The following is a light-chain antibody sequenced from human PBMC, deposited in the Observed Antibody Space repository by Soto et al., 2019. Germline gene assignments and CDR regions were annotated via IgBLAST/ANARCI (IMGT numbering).Light chain of an antibody. CDR1: SSDVGTYNL. Sequence: QSVLTQPASVSGSPGQSITISCTGTSSDVGTYNLVSWYQQHPGKAPKLMIYEGSKRPSGVSSRFSGSKSGNTASLTISGLQAEDEADYYCCSYAGSSTLVVFGGGTKLTVL. CDR3: CSYAGSSTLVV. V-gene: IGLV2-23*01. CDR2: EGS. J-gene: IGLJ2*01.